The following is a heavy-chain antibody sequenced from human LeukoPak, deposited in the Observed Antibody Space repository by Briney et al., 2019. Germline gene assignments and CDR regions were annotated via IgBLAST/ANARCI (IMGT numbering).Heavy chain of an antibody. CDR1: GFTFDDYA. CDR2: ISWNSGSI. Sequence: GGSLRLSCAASGFTFDDYAMHWVRQAPGKGLEWVSGISWNSGSIGYADSVKGRFTISRDNAKNSLYLQMNSLRAEDTALYYCAKEVEGATDYWGQGTLVTVSS. CDR3: AKEVEGATDY. J-gene: IGHJ4*02. V-gene: IGHV3-9*01. D-gene: IGHD1-26*01.